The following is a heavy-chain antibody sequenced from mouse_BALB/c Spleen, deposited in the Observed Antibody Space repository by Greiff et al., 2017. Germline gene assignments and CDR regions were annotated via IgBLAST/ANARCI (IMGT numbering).Heavy chain of an antibody. Sequence: VQLQQSGPELVKPGASVKIPCKASGYTFTDYNMDWVKQSHGKSLEWIGDINPNNGGTIYNQKFKGKATLTVDKSSSTAYMELRSLTSEDTAVYYCARSPYYGSSSFAYWGQGTLVTVSA. CDR2: INPNNGGT. CDR1: GYTFTDYN. J-gene: IGHJ3*01. CDR3: ARSPYYGSSSFAY. D-gene: IGHD1-1*01. V-gene: IGHV1-18*01.